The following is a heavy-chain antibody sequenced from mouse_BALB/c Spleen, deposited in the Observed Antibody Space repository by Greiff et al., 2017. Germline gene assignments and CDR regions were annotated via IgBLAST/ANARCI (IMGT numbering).Heavy chain of an antibody. CDR3: ARDYYRYDLWAMDY. CDR2: ISDGGSYT. J-gene: IGHJ4*01. Sequence: VQLKESGGGLVKPGGSLKLSCAASGFTFSDYYMYWVRQTPEKRLEWVATISDGGSYTYYPDSVKGRFTISRDNAKNNLYLQMSSLKSEDTAMYYCARDYYRYDLWAMDYWGQGTSVTVSS. CDR1: GFTFSDYY. D-gene: IGHD2-14*01. V-gene: IGHV5-4*02.